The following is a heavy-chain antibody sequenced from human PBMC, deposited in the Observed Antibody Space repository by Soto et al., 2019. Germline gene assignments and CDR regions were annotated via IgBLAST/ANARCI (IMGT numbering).Heavy chain of an antibody. D-gene: IGHD3-10*01. CDR2: IYYSGST. CDR3: ARQGWFGEFDDAFDI. Sequence: LSLTCTVSGGSISSYYWSWIRQPPGKGLEWIGYIYYSGSTNYNPSLKSRVTISVDTSKNQFSLKLSSVTAADTAVYYCARQGWFGEFDDAFDIWGQGTMVNVS. CDR1: GGSISSYY. V-gene: IGHV4-59*08. J-gene: IGHJ3*02.